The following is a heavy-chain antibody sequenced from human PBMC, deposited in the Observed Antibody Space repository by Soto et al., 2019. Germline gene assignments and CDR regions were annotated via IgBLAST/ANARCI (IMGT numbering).Heavy chain of an antibody. V-gene: IGHV3-23*01. CDR1: GFTFSSYA. CDR2: ISGSGGST. CDR3: AQSGLRGYSYGWFDY. J-gene: IGHJ4*02. D-gene: IGHD5-18*01. Sequence: GGSLRLSCAASGFTFSSYAMSWVRQAPGKGLEWVSAISGSGGSTYYADSVKGRFTISRDNSKNTLYLQMNSLRAEDTAVYYCAQSGLRGYSYGWFDYWGQGTLVTVSS.